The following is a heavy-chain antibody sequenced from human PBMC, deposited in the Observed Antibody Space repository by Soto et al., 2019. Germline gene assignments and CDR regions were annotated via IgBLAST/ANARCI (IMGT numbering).Heavy chain of an antibody. CDR1: GGSLTDHY. V-gene: IGHV4-59*11. CDR3: ARGKDWKSSTLDH. J-gene: IGHJ3*01. Sequence: QVQLQEAGPGLVKPSETLSLTCTVAGGSLTDHYWNWFRQSPGKGLHWIGYVYYSGGTNYNPSLKSRVTMSVDTSKNQFSMNLRSVTAADTAVYYCARGKDWKSSTLDHWGQGKMNSVS. CDR2: VYYSGGT. D-gene: IGHD2-15*01.